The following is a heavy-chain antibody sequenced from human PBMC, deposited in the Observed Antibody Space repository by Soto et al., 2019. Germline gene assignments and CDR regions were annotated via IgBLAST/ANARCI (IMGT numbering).Heavy chain of an antibody. V-gene: IGHV4-59*01. CDR3: VRSFQGLD. CDR2: IYYTGRT. J-gene: IGHJ4*02. CDR1: GGSISGYY. Sequence: QVQLQESGPGLVKPSETLSLTCTVSGGSISGYYWSWIRQPPGKGLEWIGYIYYTGRTNYNPSLKSRVTISLDTSKNQCSLRLNSVTAADTAVYYCVRSFQGLDWGQGTLVTVSS. D-gene: IGHD4-17*01.